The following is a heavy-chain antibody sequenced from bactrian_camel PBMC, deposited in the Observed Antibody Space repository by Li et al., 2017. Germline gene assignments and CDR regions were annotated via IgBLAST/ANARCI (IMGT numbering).Heavy chain of an antibody. CDR1: GFTFNTAD. J-gene: IGHJ6*01. D-gene: IGHD3*01. V-gene: IGHV3S40*01. Sequence: DVQLVESGGGLVQPGGSLSLSCAASGFTFNTADMSWVRQAPGKALECVSNIYTGGSPPDYSDSVKGRFTISQDNAKNVLYLQMNNLKAEDTAVYYCTAVSGYWGQGTQVTVS. CDR2: IYTGGSPP. CDR3: TAVSGY.